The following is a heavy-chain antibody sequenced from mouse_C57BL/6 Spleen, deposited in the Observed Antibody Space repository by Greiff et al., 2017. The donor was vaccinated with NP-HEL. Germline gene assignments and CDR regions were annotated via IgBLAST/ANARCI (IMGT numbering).Heavy chain of an antibody. CDR2: IYPRSGNT. J-gene: IGHJ3*01. CDR1: GYTFTSYG. CDR3: ARTYYDYGAWFAY. Sequence: QVQLQQSGAELVRPGASVKLSCKASGYTFTSYGISWVKQRTGQGLEWIGEIYPRSGNTYYNEKFKGKATLTADKSSSTAYMELRSLTSEDSAVYFCARTYYDYGAWFAYWGQGTLVTVSA. V-gene: IGHV1-81*01. D-gene: IGHD2-4*01.